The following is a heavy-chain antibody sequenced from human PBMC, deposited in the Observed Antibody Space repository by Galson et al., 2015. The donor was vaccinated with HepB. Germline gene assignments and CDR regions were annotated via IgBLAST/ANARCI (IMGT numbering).Heavy chain of an antibody. CDR1: GFTFSSYA. V-gene: IGHV3-30*04. Sequence: SLRLSCAASGFTFSSYAMHWVRQAPGKGLEWVAVISYDGSNKYYADSVKGRFTISRDNSKNTLYLQMNSLRAEDTAVYYCHSSSWYWGTQDWFDPWGQGTLVTVSS. CDR3: HSSSWYWGTQDWFDP. CDR2: ISYDGSNK. J-gene: IGHJ5*02. D-gene: IGHD6-13*01.